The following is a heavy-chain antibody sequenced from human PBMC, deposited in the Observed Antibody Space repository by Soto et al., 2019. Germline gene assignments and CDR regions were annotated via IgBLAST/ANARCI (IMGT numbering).Heavy chain of an antibody. J-gene: IGHJ4*02. D-gene: IGHD2-2*01. CDR2: INAGYGNT. CDR3: AREDSIIIPAVSDF. Sequence: ASVKVSCKASGYTFSSYAMHWVRQAPGQRLEWMGWINAGYGNTKSSQKFQDRVTISRDTSASTAYMELTSLRSEDTAVYYCAREDSIIIPAVSDFWGQGTLVTVSS. V-gene: IGHV1-3*01. CDR1: GYTFSSYA.